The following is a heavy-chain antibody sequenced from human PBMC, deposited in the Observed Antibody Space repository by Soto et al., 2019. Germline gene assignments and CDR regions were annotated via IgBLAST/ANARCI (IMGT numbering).Heavy chain of an antibody. D-gene: IGHD3-22*01. CDR2: INPSGGST. CDR1: GGTFSSYA. CDR3: ARSLITMIVVVTGGMDV. V-gene: IGHV1-46*01. J-gene: IGHJ6*02. Sequence: GASVKVSCKASGGTFSSYAISWVRQAPGQGLEWMGIINPSGGSTSYAQKFQGRVTMTRDTSTSTVYMELSSLRSEDTAVYYCARSLITMIVVVTGGMDVWGQGTTVTVS.